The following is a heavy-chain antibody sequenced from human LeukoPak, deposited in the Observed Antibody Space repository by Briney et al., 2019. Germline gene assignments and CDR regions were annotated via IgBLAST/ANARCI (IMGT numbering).Heavy chain of an antibody. CDR2: ICAYNGNT. CDR3: AREYPGYCSGGSCRGLDY. Sequence: ASVKVCCKASGYTFTSYGISWVRQAPGQGLEWMGWICAYNGNTNYAQKLQGRVTMTTDTSTSTAYMELRSLRSDDTAVYYCAREYPGYCSGGSCRGLDYWGQGTLVTVSS. CDR1: GYTFTSYG. D-gene: IGHD2-15*01. V-gene: IGHV1-18*04. J-gene: IGHJ4*02.